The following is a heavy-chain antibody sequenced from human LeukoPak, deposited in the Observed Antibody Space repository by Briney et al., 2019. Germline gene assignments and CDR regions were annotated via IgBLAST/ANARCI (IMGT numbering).Heavy chain of an antibody. CDR1: GFTFSSYG. V-gene: IGHV3-30*02. CDR2: IRFDGSNK. CDR3: AKLTYNYGSGSFGY. J-gene: IGHJ4*02. Sequence: PGGSLRLSCAASGFTFSSYGMHWVRQAPGKGLEWVAFIRFDGSNKYYVDFVKGRFTISRDNFKNTLYLQMNSLRIEDTAVYYCAKLTYNYGSGSFGYWGQGTLVTVSS. D-gene: IGHD3-10*01.